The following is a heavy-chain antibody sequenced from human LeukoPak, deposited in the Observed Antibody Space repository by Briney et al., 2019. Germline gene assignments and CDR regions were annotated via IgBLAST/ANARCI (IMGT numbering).Heavy chain of an antibody. CDR2: ISGSGGST. CDR1: GFTFSSYA. V-gene: IGHV3-23*01. D-gene: IGHD6-13*01. CDR3: LGPAAAGPDAFDI. Sequence: PGGSLRLSCAASGFTFSSYAMSWVRQAPGKGLEWVSAISGSGGSTYYADSVKGRFTISRDNSKNTLYLQMNSLRAEDTAVYYCLGPAAAGPDAFDIWGQGTMVTVSS. J-gene: IGHJ3*02.